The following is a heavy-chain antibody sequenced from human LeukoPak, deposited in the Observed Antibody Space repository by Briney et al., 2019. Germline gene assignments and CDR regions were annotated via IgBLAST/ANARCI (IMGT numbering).Heavy chain of an antibody. J-gene: IGHJ4*02. Sequence: GGSLRLSCAASGFTFKTYGMHWVRRAPGKGLDWVAFIEKDGSNKYYADSVKGRFTVSRDNSKNRLYLQMNSLRPEETALYYCAKDLEQWPAVPEYWGQGTLVIVSS. CDR2: IEKDGSNK. D-gene: IGHD6-19*01. V-gene: IGHV3-30*02. CDR1: GFTFKTYG. CDR3: AKDLEQWPAVPEY.